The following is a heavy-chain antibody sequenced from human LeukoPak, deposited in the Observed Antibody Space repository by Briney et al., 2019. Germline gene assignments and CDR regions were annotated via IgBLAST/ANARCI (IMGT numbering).Heavy chain of an antibody. V-gene: IGHV3-23*01. CDR3: AKDRNSVGSSYNF. CDR1: GFTFSSTS. D-gene: IGHD6-6*01. Sequence: GGSLRLSCAASGFTFSSTSMSWVRQAPGKGLEWVAVTVGGGDGTYYADSVKGRFTISRDNSNNTLYLQMNSLRAEDTAVYYCAKDRNSVGSSYNFWGQGTLVTVSS. CDR2: TVGGGDGT. J-gene: IGHJ4*02.